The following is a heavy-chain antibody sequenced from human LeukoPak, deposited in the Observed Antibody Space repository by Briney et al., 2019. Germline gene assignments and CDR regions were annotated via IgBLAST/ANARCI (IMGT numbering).Heavy chain of an antibody. CDR2: IYYSGST. CDR3: ARDGGRYSGYSRTPY. Sequence: SETLSLTCTVSGGSISSYYWSWIRQPPGKGLEWIGYIYYSGSTNYNPSLKSRVTISVDTSKNQFSLKLSSVTAADTAVYYCARDGGRYSGYSRTPYWGQGTLVTVSS. D-gene: IGHD5-12*01. J-gene: IGHJ4*02. CDR1: GGSISSYY. V-gene: IGHV4-59*12.